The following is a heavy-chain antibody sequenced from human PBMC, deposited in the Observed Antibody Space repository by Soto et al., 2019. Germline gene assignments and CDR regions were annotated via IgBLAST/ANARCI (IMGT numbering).Heavy chain of an antibody. CDR3: ARDIGQCSGGICHSYFDS. CDR1: GFTFSSYG. CDR2: IWSDGSIE. J-gene: IGHJ4*02. D-gene: IGHD2-15*01. Sequence: QVQLVESGGGVVQPGRSLRLSCAASGFTFSSYGMHWVRQAPGKGPEWVAVIWSDGSIEFYADSVKGRFTISRDNFRNTLYLQMNSLRAEDTAVYSCARDIGQCSGGICHSYFDSWGQGTLVTVSS. V-gene: IGHV3-33*01.